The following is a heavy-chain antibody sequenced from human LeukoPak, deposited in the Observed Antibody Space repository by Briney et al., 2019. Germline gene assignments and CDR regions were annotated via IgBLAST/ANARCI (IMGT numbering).Heavy chain of an antibody. V-gene: IGHV1-69*05. Sequence: SVKVTCKASGGTFSSYAISWVRQAPGQGLECMGRIIPIFGTANYAQKFQGRVTITTDESTSTAYMELSSLRSEDTAVYYCAISSSRGKGSALYFDYWGQGTLVTVSS. CDR2: IIPIFGTA. CDR1: GGTFSSYA. D-gene: IGHD6-13*01. J-gene: IGHJ4*02. CDR3: AISSSRGKGSALYFDY.